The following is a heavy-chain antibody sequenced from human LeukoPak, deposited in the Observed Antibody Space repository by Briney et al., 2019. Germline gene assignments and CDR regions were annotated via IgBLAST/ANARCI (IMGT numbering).Heavy chain of an antibody. CDR2: IYPGDSDT. V-gene: IGHV5-51*01. CDR1: GYSFTSYW. Sequence: GKSLKISCKGSGYSFTSYWIGWVRQMPGKGLEWMGIIYPGDSDTRYSPSFQGQVTISADKSISTAYLQWSSLKASDTAMYYCARHEAGYFVTRNFDYRGQGTLVTVSS. J-gene: IGHJ4*02. D-gene: IGHD3-9*01. CDR3: ARHEAGYFVTRNFDY.